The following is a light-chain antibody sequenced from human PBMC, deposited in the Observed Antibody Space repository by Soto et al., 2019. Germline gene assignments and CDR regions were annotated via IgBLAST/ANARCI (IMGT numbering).Light chain of an antibody. CDR1: QSVSSN. J-gene: IGKJ4*01. Sequence: EILMTQSPATLSVSPGERATLSCRASQSVSSNLAWYQQKPGQAPRLLIYGASTRATGIPDRFSGSGSGTEFTLTISRLEPEDFAVYYCHQYGISPFGGGTKVEIK. CDR2: GAS. V-gene: IGKV3-15*01. CDR3: HQYGISP.